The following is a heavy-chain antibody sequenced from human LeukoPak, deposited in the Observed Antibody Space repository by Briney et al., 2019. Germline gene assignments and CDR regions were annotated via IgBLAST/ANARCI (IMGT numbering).Heavy chain of an antibody. CDR1: GGSISSYY. D-gene: IGHD3-22*01. J-gene: IGHJ4*02. CDR3: SIYDTSGSYSDY. Sequence: PSETLSLTCTVSGGSISSYYWSWIRQPPGKGLEWIGYIYYSGSTNYNPSLKSRVTISVDTSKNQFSLKPSSVTAADTAVYYCSIYDTSGSYSDYWGQGTLVTVSS. V-gene: IGHV4-59*08. CDR2: IYYSGST.